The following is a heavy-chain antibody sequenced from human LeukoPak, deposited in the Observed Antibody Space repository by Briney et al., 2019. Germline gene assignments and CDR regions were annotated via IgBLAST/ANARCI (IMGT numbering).Heavy chain of an antibody. CDR1: GGSISSYY. CDR3: ARHPQKVGATKYFDY. J-gene: IGHJ4*02. Sequence: PSETLSLTCTVSGGSISSYYWSWIRQPPGKGLEWIGYIYYSGSTKYNPSLKSRVTISVDTSKNQFSLKLSSVTAADTAVYYCARHPQKVGATKYFDYWGQGTLVTVSS. CDR2: IYYSGST. V-gene: IGHV4-59*08. D-gene: IGHD1-26*01.